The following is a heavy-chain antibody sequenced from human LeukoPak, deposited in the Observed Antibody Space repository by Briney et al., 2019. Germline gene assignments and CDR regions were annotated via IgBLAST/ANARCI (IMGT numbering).Heavy chain of an antibody. CDR1: GFTFDDYG. J-gene: IGHJ4*02. CDR2: INWNGGST. D-gene: IGHD3-10*01. Sequence: GGSLRLSCAASGFTFDDYGMSWVRQAPGKGLEWVSGINWNGGSTGYADSVKGRFTISRDNVKNSLYLQMNSLRAEDTALYYCARALLYYYGSGSYYGTALGYWGQGTLVTVSS. V-gene: IGHV3-20*04. CDR3: ARALLYYYGSGSYYGTALGY.